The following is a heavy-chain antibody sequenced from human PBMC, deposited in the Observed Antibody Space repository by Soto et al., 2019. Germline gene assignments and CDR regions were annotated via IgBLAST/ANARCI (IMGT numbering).Heavy chain of an antibody. Sequence: QVQRVQSGAEVKKPGASVQVSCKASGYTFTRYSINWVRQAPGQGLEWVGWISNYNGDTKYAEKFQGRVTLTTDTSTTTTYMDLSSLSSDETAVYFCARGDSTDSPTGWFDPLGQGTLVTVSS. CDR1: GYTFTRYS. CDR2: ISNYNGDT. J-gene: IGHJ5*02. V-gene: IGHV1-18*04. CDR3: ARGDSTDSPTGWFDP. D-gene: IGHD2-15*01.